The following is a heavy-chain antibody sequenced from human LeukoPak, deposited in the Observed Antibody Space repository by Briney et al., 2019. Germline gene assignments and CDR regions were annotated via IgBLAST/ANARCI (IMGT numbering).Heavy chain of an antibody. CDR3: AELGITMIGGV. V-gene: IGHV3-23*01. D-gene: IGHD3-10*02. CDR1: GFTFSSYA. Sequence: GGSLRLSCAASGFTFSSYAMSWVRQAPGKGLEWVSDISDSGSNTYYADSVKGRFTISRDNSKNTLYLQMNSLRVEDTAVYYCAELGITMIGGVWGKGTTVTISS. CDR2: ISDSGSNT. J-gene: IGHJ6*04.